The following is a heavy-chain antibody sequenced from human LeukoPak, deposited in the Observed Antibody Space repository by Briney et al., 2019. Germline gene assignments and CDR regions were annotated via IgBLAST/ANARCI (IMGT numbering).Heavy chain of an antibody. CDR2: INHSGST. J-gene: IGHJ5*02. D-gene: IGHD2-15*01. V-gene: IGHV4-34*01. CDR1: GGSFRGYY. CDR3: ARGPLVVVVAATLQFDP. Sequence: SETLSLTCAVYGGSFRGYYWSWIRQPPGKGLECIGQINHSGSTNYNPSLKSRVTISVDTSKNQFSLKLSSVTAADTAVYYCARGPLVVVVAATLQFDPWGQGTLVTVSS.